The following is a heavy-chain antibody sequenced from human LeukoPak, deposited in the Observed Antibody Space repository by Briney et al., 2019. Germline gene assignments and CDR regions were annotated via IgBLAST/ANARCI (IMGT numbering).Heavy chain of an antibody. Sequence: QTGGSLRLSCAASGFTFSSYGVHWVRQAPGKGLEWVAVISYDGSNKYYADSVKGRFTISRDNSKNTLYLQMNSLRAEDTAVYYCAKDYGQVHYYDSSGYYDYWGQGTLVTVSS. D-gene: IGHD3-22*01. CDR2: ISYDGSNK. CDR3: AKDYGQVHYYDSSGYYDY. CDR1: GFTFSSYG. J-gene: IGHJ4*02. V-gene: IGHV3-30*18.